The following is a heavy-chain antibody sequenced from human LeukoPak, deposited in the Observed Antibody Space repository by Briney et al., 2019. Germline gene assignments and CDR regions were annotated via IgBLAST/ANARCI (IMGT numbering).Heavy chain of an antibody. CDR1: GFTFTSYA. J-gene: IGHJ4*02. CDR2: LSGSGGST. V-gene: IGHV3-23*01. D-gene: IGHD4-17*01. Sequence: PGGSLRLSCAASGFTFTSYAMSWVRQAPGKGLEWVSVLSGSGGSTYYADSVKGRFTISRDNAKNSLSLQMNSLRAEDTAVYYCASGGPVTTYDFDYWGQGTLVTVSS. CDR3: ASGGPVTTYDFDY.